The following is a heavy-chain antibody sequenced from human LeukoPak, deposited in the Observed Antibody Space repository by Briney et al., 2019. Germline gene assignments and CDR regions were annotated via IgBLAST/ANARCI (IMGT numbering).Heavy chain of an antibody. D-gene: IGHD6-13*01. V-gene: IGHV1-69*01. CDR3: ARAKTDSSSWYLIDY. J-gene: IGHJ4*02. CDR2: IIPTFGTA. CDR1: GGTFSSYA. Sequence: SVKVSCEASGGTFSSYAISWVRQAPGQGLEWMGGIIPTFGTANYAQKFQGRVTITADESTSTAYMELSSLRSEDTAVYYCARAKTDSSSWYLIDYWGQGTLVTVSS.